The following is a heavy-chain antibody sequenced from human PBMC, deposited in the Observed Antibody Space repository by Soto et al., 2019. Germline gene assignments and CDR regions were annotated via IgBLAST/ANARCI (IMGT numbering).Heavy chain of an antibody. CDR1: GFTVSSTY. J-gene: IGHJ4*02. V-gene: IGHV3-53*01. CDR3: SRDYASGAYDF. CDR2: LSSGGRP. D-gene: IGHD5-12*01. Sequence: PGGSLRLSCAASGFTVSSTYMTWVRQAPRKGLEWVSTLSSGGRPHYADSVKGRFTISRDNSANTLYLQMNSLRAEDTAVYYCSRDYASGAYDFRGQGALVTVSS.